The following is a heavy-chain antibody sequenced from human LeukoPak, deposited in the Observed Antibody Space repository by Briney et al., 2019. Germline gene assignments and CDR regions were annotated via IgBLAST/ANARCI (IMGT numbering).Heavy chain of an antibody. Sequence: GGSLRLSCEASGFTVSSYSMNWVRQAPGKGLEWVANTRQDGGEKYYVDSVKGRFTISRDNARNLLYLEMNSLRAEDTAVYHCARGATYQYDSSGYNNWGQGTLVTVSS. CDR3: ARGATYQYDSSGYNN. CDR1: GFTVSSYS. CDR2: TRQDGGEK. V-gene: IGHV3-7*01. D-gene: IGHD3-22*01. J-gene: IGHJ4*02.